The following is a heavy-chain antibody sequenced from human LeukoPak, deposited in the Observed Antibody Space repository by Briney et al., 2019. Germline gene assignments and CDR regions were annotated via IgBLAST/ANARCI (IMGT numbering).Heavy chain of an antibody. V-gene: IGHV5-51*01. J-gene: IGHJ3*02. CDR2: IYPRDSDT. CDR1: GYTFTNYW. Sequence: KVSCKGSGYTFTNYWIGWVCQMPGKGLEYMGIIYPRDSDTRYSPSFEGQVTISADKSISTAYLQWSSLKASDTAMYFCARKFCSSTTCYVAFDMWGQGTMVTVSS. D-gene: IGHD2-2*01. CDR3: ARKFCSSTTCYVAFDM.